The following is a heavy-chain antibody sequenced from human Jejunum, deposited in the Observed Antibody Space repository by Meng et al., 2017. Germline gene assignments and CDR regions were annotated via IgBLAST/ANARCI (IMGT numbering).Heavy chain of an antibody. J-gene: IGHJ4*02. D-gene: IGHD2-2*01. Sequence: QVQLVQFGAEVKKPGASVKVSCKASGYTFTNYAMHWVRQAPGQRLEWMGWINAGNGDTKYSQNFQGRVTITRDTSASTAYMELSSLGSEDTAVYYCARGYCSSTSCQYYPDYWGQGTLVTVSS. CDR3: ARGYCSSTSCQYYPDY. V-gene: IGHV1-3*01. CDR1: GYTFTNYA. CDR2: INAGNGDT.